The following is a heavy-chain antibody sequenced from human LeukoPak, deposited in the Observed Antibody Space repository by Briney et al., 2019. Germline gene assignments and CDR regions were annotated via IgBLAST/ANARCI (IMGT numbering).Heavy chain of an antibody. V-gene: IGHV4-59*01. CDR1: GGSITSYY. J-gene: IGHJ4*02. CDR2: IYYSGST. Sequence: SETLSLTCTVSGGSITSYYWSWIRQPPGKGLEWIGYIYYSGSTNYNPSLKSRVTISVDTSKNQFSLKLSSVTAADTAVYYCARHPYDILTGYYFDYWGQGTLATVSP. CDR3: ARHPYDILTGYYFDY. D-gene: IGHD3-9*01.